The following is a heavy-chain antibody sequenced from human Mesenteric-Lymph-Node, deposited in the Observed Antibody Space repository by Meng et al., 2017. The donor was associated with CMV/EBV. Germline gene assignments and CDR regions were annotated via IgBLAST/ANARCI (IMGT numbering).Heavy chain of an antibody. V-gene: IGHV3-74*01. CDR1: GFTFSSFW. CDR2: INEDGSYT. CDR3: AKDFSGLRDC. J-gene: IGHJ4*02. Sequence: GGSLRLSCAASGFTFSSFWMHWVRQVPEKGLVWVSRINEDGSYTSYADSVKGRFTISRDNAKNTLYLQMNSLRAEDTAVYYCAKDFSGLRDCWGQGTLVTVSS. D-gene: IGHD3-3*01.